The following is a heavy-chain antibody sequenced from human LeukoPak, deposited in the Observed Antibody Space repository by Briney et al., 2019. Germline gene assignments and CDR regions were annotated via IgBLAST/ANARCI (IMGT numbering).Heavy chain of an antibody. Sequence: ASVKVSCKASGYTFTGYYMHWVRQAPGQGPEWMGWINPNSGGTNYAQKFQGRVTMTRDTSISTAYMELSRLRSDDTAMYYCARDTGELWFGELLYYFDYWGQGTLVTVSP. CDR3: ARDTGELWFGELLYYFDY. CDR1: GYTFTGYY. D-gene: IGHD3-10*01. CDR2: INPNSGGT. J-gene: IGHJ4*02. V-gene: IGHV1-2*02.